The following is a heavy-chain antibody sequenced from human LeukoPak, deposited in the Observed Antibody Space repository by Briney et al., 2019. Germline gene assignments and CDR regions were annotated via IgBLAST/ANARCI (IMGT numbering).Heavy chain of an antibody. CDR2: INHSGST. CDR3: ARAPLGYIDY. Sequence: SDTLSLTCAVYGGSFSGYYWSWIRQPPGKGLEWIGEINHSGSTNYNPSLKSRVTISVDTSKNQFSLKLSSVTAADTAVYYCARAPLGYIDYWGQGTLVTVSS. J-gene: IGHJ4*02. V-gene: IGHV4-34*01. CDR1: GGSFSGYY. D-gene: IGHD1-1*01.